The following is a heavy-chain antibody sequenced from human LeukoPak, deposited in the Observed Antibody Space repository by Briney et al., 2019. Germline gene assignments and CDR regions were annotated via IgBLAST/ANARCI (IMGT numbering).Heavy chain of an antibody. D-gene: IGHD1-26*01. J-gene: IGHJ6*03. CDR3: ARDPRGGSRKYYYYYMDV. CDR1: GFTFDDYG. Sequence: GGSLRLSCAASGFTFDDYGMSWVRQAPGKGLEWVSGINWNGGSTGYADSVKGRFTISRDNAKNSLYLQMNSLRAEDTAVYYCARDPRGGSRKYYYYYMDVWGKGTTVTISS. CDR2: INWNGGST. V-gene: IGHV3-20*04.